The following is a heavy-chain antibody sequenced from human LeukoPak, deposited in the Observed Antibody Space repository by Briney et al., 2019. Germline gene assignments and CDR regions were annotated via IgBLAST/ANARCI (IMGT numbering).Heavy chain of an antibody. CDR3: ARLSGYCSSTSCYWFDP. CDR2: IYPGDSDT. CDR1: GYSFTSYW. Sequence: GESLKISCKGSGYSFTSYWIGWVRQMPGKGLEWMGIIYPGDSDTRYSPSFQGQVTISADKSISTAYLQWSSLKASDTAMYYCARLSGYCSSTSCYWFDPWGQGTLVTVSS. J-gene: IGHJ5*02. D-gene: IGHD2-2*01. V-gene: IGHV5-51*01.